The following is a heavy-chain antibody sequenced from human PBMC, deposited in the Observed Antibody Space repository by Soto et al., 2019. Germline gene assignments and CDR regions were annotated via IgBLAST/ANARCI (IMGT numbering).Heavy chain of an antibody. CDR3: ARALNYYDSTRTTDAFDI. CDR2: IIPIFGTA. CDR1: GGTFSSYA. D-gene: IGHD3-22*01. V-gene: IGHV1-69*01. J-gene: IGHJ3*02. Sequence: QVQLVQSGAEVKKPGSSVKVSCKASGGTFSSYAISWVRQAPGQGLEWMGGIIPIFGTANYAQKFQGRVTITADESTSTAYMELSSLRAEDTAVYYCARALNYYDSTRTTDAFDIWGQGTMVTVSS.